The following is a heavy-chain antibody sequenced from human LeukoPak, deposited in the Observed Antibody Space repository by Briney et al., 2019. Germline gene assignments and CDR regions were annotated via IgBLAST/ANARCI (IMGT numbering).Heavy chain of an antibody. V-gene: IGHV1-8*03. J-gene: IGHJ3*02. CDR2: MNPNSGNT. CDR3: ARGGGSSTADAFDI. CDR1: GYTFTSYD. D-gene: IGHD2-2*01. Sequence: ASVKVSCKASGYTFTSYDINWVRQATGQGLEWMGWMNPNSGNTGYAQKFQGRVTITRNTSISTAYMDLSSLRSEDTAVYYCARGGGSSTADAFDIWGQGTMVAVSS.